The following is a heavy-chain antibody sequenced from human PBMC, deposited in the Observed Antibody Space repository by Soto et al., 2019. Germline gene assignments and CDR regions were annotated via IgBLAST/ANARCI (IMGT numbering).Heavy chain of an antibody. J-gene: IGHJ4*02. CDR3: TTKFYDYVWGSYRELVDY. V-gene: IGHV3-15*01. D-gene: IGHD3-16*02. CDR1: GFTFSNAW. Sequence: GGSLRFSCAASGFTFSNAWMSWVRQAPGKGLEWVGRIKSKPDGGTTDYAAPVKGRFTISRDDSKNTLYLQMNSLKTEDTAVYYCTTKFYDYVWGSYRELVDYWGQGTLVTVSS. CDR2: IKSKPDGGTT.